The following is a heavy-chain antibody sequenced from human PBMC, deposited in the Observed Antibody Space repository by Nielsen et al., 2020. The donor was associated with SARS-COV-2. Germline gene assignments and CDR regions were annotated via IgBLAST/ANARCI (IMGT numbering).Heavy chain of an antibody. Sequence: ASVKVSCKASGYTFTGYYMHWVRQATGQGLEWKGWMNPNSGNTGYAQKFQGRVTMTRNTSISTAYMELSSLRSEDTAVYYCASYIAARPSYYYYGMDVWGQGTTVTVSS. J-gene: IGHJ6*02. CDR2: MNPNSGNT. CDR1: GYTFTGYY. V-gene: IGHV1-8*02. D-gene: IGHD6-6*01. CDR3: ASYIAARPSYYYYGMDV.